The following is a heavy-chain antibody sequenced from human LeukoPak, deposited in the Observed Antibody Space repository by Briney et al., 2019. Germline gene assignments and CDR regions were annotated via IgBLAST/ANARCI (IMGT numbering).Heavy chain of an antibody. D-gene: IGHD2-21*02. V-gene: IGHV4-61*05. CDR2: IYYSGST. J-gene: IGHJ5*02. CDR3: ARVVNYYSMFDP. CDR1: GGPISSSSYY. Sequence: SETLSLTCTVSGGPISSSSYYRSWIRQPPGKGLEWIGYIYYSGSTNYNPSLKSRVTISVDTSKNQFSLKLSSVTAADTAVYYCARVVNYYSMFDPWGQGTLVTVSS.